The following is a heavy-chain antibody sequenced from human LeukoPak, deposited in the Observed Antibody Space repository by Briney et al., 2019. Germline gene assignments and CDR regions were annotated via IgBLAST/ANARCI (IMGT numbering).Heavy chain of an antibody. Sequence: GGSLRLSCAASGFTFSSYWMHWVRQGPGKGLVWVSRINPDGSGTSHADSVKGRFTISRDNAKNTLYLQMNSLRAEDTAVYYCARGSTMDYYTFDIWGQGTLVTVSS. CDR2: INPDGSGT. CDR3: ARGSTMDYYTFDI. V-gene: IGHV3-74*01. CDR1: GFTFSSYW. J-gene: IGHJ3*02. D-gene: IGHD3-10*01.